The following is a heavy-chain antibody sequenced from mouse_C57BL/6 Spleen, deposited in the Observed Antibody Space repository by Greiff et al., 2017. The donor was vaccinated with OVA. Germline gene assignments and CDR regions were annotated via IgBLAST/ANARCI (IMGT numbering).Heavy chain of an antibody. CDR1: GFSFNTYA. Sequence: EVKLVESGGGLVQPKGSLKLSCAASGFSFNTYAMNWVRQAPGQGLEWVARIRSKSNNYATYYADSVKDRFTISRDDSESMLYLQMNNLKTEDTAMYYCVRQNYGNYDAMDYWGQGTSVTVSS. V-gene: IGHV10-1*01. J-gene: IGHJ4*01. CDR2: IRSKSNNYAT. CDR3: VRQNYGNYDAMDY. D-gene: IGHD2-1*01.